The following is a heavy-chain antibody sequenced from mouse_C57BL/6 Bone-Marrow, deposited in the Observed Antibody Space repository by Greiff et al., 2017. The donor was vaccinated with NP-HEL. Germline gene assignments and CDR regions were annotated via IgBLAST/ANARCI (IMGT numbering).Heavy chain of an antibody. D-gene: IGHD2-3*01. V-gene: IGHV1-19*01. J-gene: IGHJ3*01. CDR1: GYTFTDYY. CDR3: ARGYDSWFAY. CDR2: INPYNGGT. Sequence: VEPGASVKMSCKASGYTFTDYYMNWVKQSHGKSLEWIGVINPYNGGTSYNQKFKGKATLTVDKSSSTAYMELNSLTSEDSAVYYCARGYDSWFAYWGQGTLVTVSA.